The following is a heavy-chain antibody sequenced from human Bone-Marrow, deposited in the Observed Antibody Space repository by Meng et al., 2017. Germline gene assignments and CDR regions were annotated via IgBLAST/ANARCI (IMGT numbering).Heavy chain of an antibody. D-gene: IGHD5-24*01. Sequence: SAKVSCKASGGTFSSYAISGVRQAPGQGLEWMGGIIPIFGTANYAQKSQGRVTITADKSTSTAYMELSSLRSEDTAVYYCARDKVAPRDGYRTSNWFDPWGQGTLVTVSS. V-gene: IGHV1-69*06. CDR3: ARDKVAPRDGYRTSNWFDP. CDR1: GGTFSSYA. J-gene: IGHJ5*02. CDR2: IIPIFGTA.